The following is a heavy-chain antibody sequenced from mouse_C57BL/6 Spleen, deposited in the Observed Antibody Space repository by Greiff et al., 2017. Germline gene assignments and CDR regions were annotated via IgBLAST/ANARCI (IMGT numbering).Heavy chain of an antibody. CDR1: GYTFTSYW. CDR3: ARVYYYGSDFIDY. J-gene: IGHJ2*01. D-gene: IGHD1-1*01. V-gene: IGHV1-64*01. CDR2: IHPNSGST. Sequence: QVQLQQSGAELVKPGASVKLSCKASGYTFTSYWMHWVKQRPGQGLEWIGMIHPNSGSTNYNEKFKSKATLTVDKSSSTAYMQLSSLTSEDSAVYYCARVYYYGSDFIDYWGQGTTLTVSS.